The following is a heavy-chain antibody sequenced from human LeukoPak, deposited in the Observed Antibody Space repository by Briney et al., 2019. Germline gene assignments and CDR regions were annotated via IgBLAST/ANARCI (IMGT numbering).Heavy chain of an antibody. J-gene: IGHJ5*02. CDR2: MNPNSGNT. CDR3: ASFAGDFWSGQNWFDP. D-gene: IGHD3-3*01. CDR1: GYTFTSYG. Sequence: ASVKVSCKASGYTFTSYGINWVRQATGQGLEWMGWMNPNSGNTGYAQKFQGRVTMTRNTSISTAYMELSSLRSEDTAVYYCASFAGDFWSGQNWFDPWGQGTLVTVSS. V-gene: IGHV1-8*02.